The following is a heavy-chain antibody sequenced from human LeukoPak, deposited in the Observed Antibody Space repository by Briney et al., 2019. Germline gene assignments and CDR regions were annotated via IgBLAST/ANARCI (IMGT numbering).Heavy chain of an antibody. J-gene: IGHJ3*02. CDR2: ISSSSSYI. Sequence: GGSLRLSCAASGFTFSSYSMNWVRQAPGKGLEWVSSISSSSSYIYYADSVKGRFTISRDNAKNSLYLQMNSLRAEDTAVYYCATPVGLPGHFDAFDIWGQGTMVTVSS. V-gene: IGHV3-21*01. CDR1: GFTFSSYS. CDR3: ATPVGLPGHFDAFDI. D-gene: IGHD5-12*01.